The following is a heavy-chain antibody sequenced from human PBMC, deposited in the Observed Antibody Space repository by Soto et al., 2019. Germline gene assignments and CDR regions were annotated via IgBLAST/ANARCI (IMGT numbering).Heavy chain of an antibody. CDR1: GDRVSSNSAA. V-gene: IGHV6-1*01. Sequence: SQTLSLTCATSGDRVSSNSAAWNWIRQSPSRGLEWLGRTYYRSKWYNDYAVSVNSRITINPDTSKNQFSLQLNSVTPEDTAVYSCARDPGIAAPGTPRLGGRYYYYGMDVWGQGTTV. CDR3: ARDPGIAAPGTPRLGGRYYYYGMDV. J-gene: IGHJ6*02. CDR2: TYYRSKWYN. D-gene: IGHD6-13*01.